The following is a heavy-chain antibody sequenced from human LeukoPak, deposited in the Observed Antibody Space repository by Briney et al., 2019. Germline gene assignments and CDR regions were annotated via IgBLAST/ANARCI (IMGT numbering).Heavy chain of an antibody. Sequence: SVNVSCKASGYTFTSYSISWVRQAPGQGLEWMGWISAYNGNTIYAQKVKGRVTMTTDTSTSTAYMELRSLKSDDTAVYYCARASYCSGGSCYSDYWGQGTLVTVSS. CDR3: ARASYCSGGSCYSDY. J-gene: IGHJ4*01. CDR1: GYTFTSYS. V-gene: IGHV1-18*01. D-gene: IGHD2-15*01. CDR2: ISAYNGNT.